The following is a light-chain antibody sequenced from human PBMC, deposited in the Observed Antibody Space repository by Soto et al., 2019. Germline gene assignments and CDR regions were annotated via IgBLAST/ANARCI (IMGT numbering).Light chain of an antibody. V-gene: IGKV1-12*01. CDR3: QQAYSFPIT. CDR2: AAS. CDR1: QDISSW. J-gene: IGKJ5*01. Sequence: DVQMTQSPSSVSASVGDRVTITCRASQDISSWIAWYQQKQGKAPKFLIHAASSLQSGVPSRFSGSASGTDFTLTINNLQPEDFAAYYCQQAYSFPITFGQGTRLEIK.